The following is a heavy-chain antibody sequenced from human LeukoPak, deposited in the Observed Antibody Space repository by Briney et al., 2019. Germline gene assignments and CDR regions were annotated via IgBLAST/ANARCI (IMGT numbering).Heavy chain of an antibody. V-gene: IGHV4-4*02. CDR2: MHHSGRT. CDR1: GASISSTNW. D-gene: IGHD4-23*01. CDR3: AREIVGGASAFDC. Sequence: PSETLSLTCAISGASISSTNWWIWVRQPPGKGLEWIGEMHHSGRTNYNPSLKSRITISVDKSKNQVFLRLNSVAAADTALYYCAREIVGGASAFDCWGQGTLVTVSS. J-gene: IGHJ4*02.